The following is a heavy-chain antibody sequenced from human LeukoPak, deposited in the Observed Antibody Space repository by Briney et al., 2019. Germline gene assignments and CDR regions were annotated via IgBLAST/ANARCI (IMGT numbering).Heavy chain of an antibody. CDR2: INHSGST. J-gene: IGHJ4*02. Sequence: PSETLSLTCAVYGGSFSGYYWSWIRQPPGKGLEWIGEINHSGSTNYNPSLKSRVTISVDTSKNQFSLKLSSVTAADTAVYYCARSHYYFDYWGQGTLVTVSS. CDR1: GGSFSGYY. V-gene: IGHV4-34*01. CDR3: ARSHYYFDY.